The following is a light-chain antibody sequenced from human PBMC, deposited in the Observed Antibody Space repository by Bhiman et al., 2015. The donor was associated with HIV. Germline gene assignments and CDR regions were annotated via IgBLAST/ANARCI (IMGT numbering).Light chain of an antibody. CDR1: SGSVSISSY. Sequence: QTVVTQEPSFSVSPGGTVTLTCGLSSGSVSISSYPSWYQQTPGQAPRTLIYNTNTRSSGVPDRFSGSILGNKAALTITGAQADDESNYYCVLLMGADDWVFGGGTKLTVL. CDR2: NTN. J-gene: IGLJ3*02. CDR3: VLLMGADDWV. V-gene: IGLV8-61*01.